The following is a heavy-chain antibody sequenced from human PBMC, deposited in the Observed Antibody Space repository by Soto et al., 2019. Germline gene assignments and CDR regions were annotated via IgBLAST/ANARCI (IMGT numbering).Heavy chain of an antibody. CDR3: ARQIYDSDTGPNFQYYFDS. Sequence: GESLKISCKGSGYSFAGYWITWVRQKPGKGLEWMGRIDPSDSQTYYSPSFRGHVTISVTKSITTVSLQWSSLRASDTAMYYCARQIYDSDTGPNFQYYFDSWGQGTPVTVSS. V-gene: IGHV5-10-1*01. CDR1: GYSFAGYW. CDR2: IDPSDSQT. D-gene: IGHD3-22*01. J-gene: IGHJ4*02.